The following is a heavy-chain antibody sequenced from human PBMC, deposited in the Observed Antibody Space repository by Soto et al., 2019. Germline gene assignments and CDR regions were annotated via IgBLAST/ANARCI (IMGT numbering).Heavy chain of an antibody. Sequence: GGSLRLSCAASGFTFDDYAMHWVRQAPGKGLEWVSGISWNSGSIGYADSVKGRFTISRDNAKNSLYLQMNSLRAEDTALYYCAKVSYGSSWYRSAFFDYWGQGTLVTVSS. CDR1: GFTFDDYA. J-gene: IGHJ4*02. CDR2: ISWNSGSI. CDR3: AKVSYGSSWYRSAFFDY. D-gene: IGHD6-13*01. V-gene: IGHV3-9*01.